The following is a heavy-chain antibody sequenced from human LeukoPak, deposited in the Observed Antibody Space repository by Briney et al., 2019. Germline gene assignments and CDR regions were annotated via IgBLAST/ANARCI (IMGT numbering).Heavy chain of an antibody. CDR2: ISTSGST. CDR3: ARGAALAIDY. Sequence: SETLSLTCSVSGGSVTSGSYYWSWIRQPAGKGLEWIGRISTSGSTNYNPSLKSRVTMSLDTSKNQFSLKLNSMTAADTAVYYCARGAALAIDYWGQGALVTVSS. J-gene: IGHJ4*02. V-gene: IGHV4-61*02. D-gene: IGHD2-15*01. CDR1: GGSVTSGSYY.